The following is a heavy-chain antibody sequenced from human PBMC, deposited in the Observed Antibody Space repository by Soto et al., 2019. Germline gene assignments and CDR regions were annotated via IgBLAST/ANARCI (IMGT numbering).Heavy chain of an antibody. J-gene: IGHJ4*02. V-gene: IGHV3-30*18. CDR3: PKAGLQFYSNSARFHFCD. CDR1: GFTFGQFG. Sequence: QVQLVESGGGVVQPGRSLRLSCVGSGFTFGQFGFHWFRKAPGKGLEWVALISDSESVIKYGDSVKGRFTVSRDNSKKTVDLQMDSLRPEDTAIYECPKAGLQFYSNSARFHFCDWGQGTLVTVSS. D-gene: IGHD4-4*01. CDR2: ISDSESVI.